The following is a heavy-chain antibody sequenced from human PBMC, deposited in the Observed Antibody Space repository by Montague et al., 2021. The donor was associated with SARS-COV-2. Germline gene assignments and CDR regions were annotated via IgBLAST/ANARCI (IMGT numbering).Heavy chain of an antibody. CDR3: ARALGGSYYYGMDV. D-gene: IGHD1-26*01. J-gene: IGHJ6*02. V-gene: IGHV3-30*01. CDR1: GFTFSTYA. CDR2: ISSDGSNK. Sequence: FLRLSCAASGFTFSTYAMHWVRQAPGKGLEWVAVISSDGSNKYYADSVKGRFTISRDNSTSTLYVQMKSLRAEDTALYYCARALGGSYYYGMDVWGQGTTGNGSS.